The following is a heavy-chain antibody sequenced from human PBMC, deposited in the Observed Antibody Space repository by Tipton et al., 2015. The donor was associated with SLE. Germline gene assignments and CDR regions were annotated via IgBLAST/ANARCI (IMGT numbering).Heavy chain of an antibody. CDR3: ARLNWGSTAYYFDF. D-gene: IGHD7-27*01. Sequence: TLSLTCDVYGASFSDYYWSWIRQPPGKGLEWIGEINHSGSTNYNPSLKSRVTISVDTSKRQFSLNLTSVTAADTAVYYCARLNWGSTAYYFDFWGQGTLVTVSS. J-gene: IGHJ4*02. CDR1: GASFSDYY. V-gene: IGHV4-34*01. CDR2: INHSGST.